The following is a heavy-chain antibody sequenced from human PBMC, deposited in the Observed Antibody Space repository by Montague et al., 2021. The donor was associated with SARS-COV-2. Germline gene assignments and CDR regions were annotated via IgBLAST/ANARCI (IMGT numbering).Heavy chain of an antibody. D-gene: IGHD3-10*01. CDR1: GDSISNSNW. CDR3: ARHRRYDAVTYYPDF. CDR2: IFRSGDS. V-gene: IGHV4-4*02. J-gene: IGHJ4*02. Sequence: SETLSLTCTVSGDSISNSNWWTWVRQSPGRGLEWIGEIFRSGDSNYNPXXKSRVTISVHTSRNQLSLNVKSVTAADTAVYYCARHRRYDAVTYYPDFWGQGILVTVSS.